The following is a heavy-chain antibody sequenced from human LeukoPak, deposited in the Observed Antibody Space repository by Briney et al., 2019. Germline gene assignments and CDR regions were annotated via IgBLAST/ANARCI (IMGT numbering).Heavy chain of an antibody. CDR1: GFTFSSYS. D-gene: IGHD2-2*01. CDR3: ARDNTSTKYFDY. J-gene: IGHJ4*02. CDR2: ISSSSSYV. Sequence: GGSLRLSCAASGFTFSSYSMNWVRQAPGKGLEWVSSISSSSSYVYYADSVKGRFTISRDNAKNSLYLQMNSLRAEDTAVYYCARDNTSTKYFDYWGQGTLVTVFS. V-gene: IGHV3-21*01.